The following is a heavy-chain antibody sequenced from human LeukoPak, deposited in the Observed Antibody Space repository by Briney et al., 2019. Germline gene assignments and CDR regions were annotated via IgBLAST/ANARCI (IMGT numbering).Heavy chain of an antibody. Sequence: SVKVSCKASGGTFGSYAISWVRRAPGQGLEWMGGIIPIFGTANYAQKFQGRVTMTRDTSTSTVYMELSSLRSEDTAVYYCARDEVIVATIPGVPYYYYYGMDVWGQGTTVTVSS. CDR1: GGTFGSYA. V-gene: IGHV1-69*05. CDR2: IIPIFGTA. CDR3: ARDEVIVATIPGVPYYYYYGMDV. D-gene: IGHD5-12*01. J-gene: IGHJ6*02.